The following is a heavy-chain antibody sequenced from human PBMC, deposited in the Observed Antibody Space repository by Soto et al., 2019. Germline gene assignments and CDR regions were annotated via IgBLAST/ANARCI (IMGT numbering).Heavy chain of an antibody. CDR2: ISAYNGNT. J-gene: IGHJ4*02. D-gene: IGHD3-9*01. CDR3: ARDAPIYYDILTGPDY. V-gene: IGHV1-18*01. Sequence: ASVKVSCKASGYTFTSYGISWARQAPGQGLEWMGWISAYNGNTNYAQKLQGRVTMTTDTSTSTAYMELRSLRSDDTAVYYCARDAPIYYDILTGPDYWGQGTLVTVSS. CDR1: GYTFTSYG.